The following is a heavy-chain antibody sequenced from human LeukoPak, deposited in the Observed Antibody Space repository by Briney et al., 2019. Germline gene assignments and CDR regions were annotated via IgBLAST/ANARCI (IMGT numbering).Heavy chain of an antibody. Sequence: GGSLRLSCAASGFIFSDYYMTWIRQAPGKGLEWVSYVTSSGGHMYYADSAKGRFTISRDNAKNSLDLQMNSLRAEDTAVYYCARGAHKRDDYGGFFDYWGQKTLVTVSS. CDR2: VTSSGGHM. J-gene: IGHJ4*02. CDR1: GFIFSDYY. D-gene: IGHD4-23*01. CDR3: ARGAHKRDDYGGFFDY. V-gene: IGHV3-11*04.